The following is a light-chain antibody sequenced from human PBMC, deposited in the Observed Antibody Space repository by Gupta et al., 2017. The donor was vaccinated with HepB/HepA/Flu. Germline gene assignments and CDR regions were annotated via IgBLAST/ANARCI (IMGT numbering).Light chain of an antibody. CDR3: QQRSNWPRT. CDR1: QSVSSY. V-gene: IGKV3-11*01. Sequence: EMVLKPSPATLSLSPGERATLSCRASQSVSSYLGWYQQKPGQAPRLLIYDASNRATGIPARFSGSGSGTDFTLTISSLEPDDFAVYYCQQRSNWPRTFGQGTKVEIK. J-gene: IGKJ1*01. CDR2: DAS.